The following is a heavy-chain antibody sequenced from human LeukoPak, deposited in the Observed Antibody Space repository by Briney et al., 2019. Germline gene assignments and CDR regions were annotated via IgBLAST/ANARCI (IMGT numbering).Heavy chain of an antibody. Sequence: GGSLRLSCAASGFTVSSNYMSWVRQAPGKGLEWVSVIYSGGSTYYADSVKGRFTISRDNSKNTLYLQMNSLRAEDTAVYYCARDQQQLVPGMDVWGQGTTVTVSS. CDR1: GFTVSSNY. D-gene: IGHD6-13*01. J-gene: IGHJ6*02. CDR3: ARDQQQLVPGMDV. CDR2: IYSGGST. V-gene: IGHV3-53*01.